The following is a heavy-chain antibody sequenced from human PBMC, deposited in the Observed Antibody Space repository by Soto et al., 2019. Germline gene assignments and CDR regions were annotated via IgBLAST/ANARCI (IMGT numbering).Heavy chain of an antibody. V-gene: IGHV4-31*03. CDR2: IYYSGST. J-gene: IGHJ5*02. CDR3: ARFSVGIGYSSGWYDWFGP. D-gene: IGHD6-19*01. CDR1: GGSISSGGYY. Sequence: QVQLQESGPGLVKPSQTLSLTCTVSGGSISSGGYYWSWIRQHPGKGLEWIGYIYYSGSTYYNPSLKSRVTISGATAKDQFSLKLSSVTAADPAVYYCARFSVGIGYSSGWYDWFGPWGQGTLVTGSS.